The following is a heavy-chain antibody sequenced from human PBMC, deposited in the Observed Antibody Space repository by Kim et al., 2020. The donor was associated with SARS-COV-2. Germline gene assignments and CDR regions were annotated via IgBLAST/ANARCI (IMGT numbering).Heavy chain of an antibody. CDR1: GFTFSSYS. D-gene: IGHD2-2*02. CDR3: ARWTCSSTSCYNFDY. J-gene: IGHJ4*02. Sequence: GGSLRLSCAASGFTFSSYSMNWVRQAPGKGLEWVSSISSSSSYIYYADSVKGRFTISRDNAKNSLYLQMNSLRAEDTAVYYCARWTCSSTSCYNFDYWGQGTLVTVSS. V-gene: IGHV3-21*01. CDR2: ISSSSSYI.